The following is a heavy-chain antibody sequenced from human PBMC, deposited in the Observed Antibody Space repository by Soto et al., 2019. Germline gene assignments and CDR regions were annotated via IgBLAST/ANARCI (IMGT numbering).Heavy chain of an antibody. CDR1: GETFNIYY. CDR2: INHSGST. J-gene: IGHJ6*03. D-gene: IGHD3-10*01. V-gene: IGHV4-34*01. Sequence: SDTTSLASAVYGETFNIYYWGWFCQPPGKGLEWIGEINHSGSTNYNPSLKSRVTISVDTSKNQFSLKLSSVTAADTAVYYCARELGYYYGSGSYYNVGYMDVWGKGTTVTVS. CDR3: ARELGYYYGSGSYYNVGYMDV.